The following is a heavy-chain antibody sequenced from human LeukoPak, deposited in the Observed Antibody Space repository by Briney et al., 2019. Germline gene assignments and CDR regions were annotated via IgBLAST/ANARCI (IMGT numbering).Heavy chain of an antibody. CDR2: IYYSGGT. CDR3: ARGLSSSSPTYFDY. D-gene: IGHD6-6*01. Sequence: SETLSLTCTVSGGSSSSYYWSWIRQPPGKGLEWIGYIYYSGGTNYNPSLKSRVTTSVDTSKNQFSLKLSSVTAADTAVYYCARGLSSSSPTYFDYWGQGTLVTVSS. CDR1: GGSSSSYY. J-gene: IGHJ4*02. V-gene: IGHV4-59*01.